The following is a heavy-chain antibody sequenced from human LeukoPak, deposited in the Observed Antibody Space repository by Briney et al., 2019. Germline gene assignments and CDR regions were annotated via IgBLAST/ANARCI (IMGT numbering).Heavy chain of an antibody. V-gene: IGHV4-59*01. CDR2: IYYSGST. D-gene: IGHD5-18*01. CDR1: GGSISSYY. CDR3: ARGAIAMEANFDY. J-gene: IGHJ4*02. Sequence: PSETLSFTCTVSGGSISSYYWSWIRQPPGKGLEWIGYIYYSGSTNYNPSLKSRVTISVDTSKNQFSLKLSSVTAADTAVYYCARGAIAMEANFDYWGQGTLVTVSS.